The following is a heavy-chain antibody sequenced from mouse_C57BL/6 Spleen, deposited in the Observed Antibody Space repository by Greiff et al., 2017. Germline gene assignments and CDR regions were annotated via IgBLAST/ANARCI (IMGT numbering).Heavy chain of an antibody. CDR3: ASGAGTYY. D-gene: IGHD4-1*01. V-gene: IGHV1-64*01. Sequence: QVQLPQPGAELVKPGASVKLSCKASGYTFNSYWMHWVKQRPGQGLEWIGMIHPNGGSTNYTEKFKSKATLAVDNSSSTAYMQISNLTSEDSAVYDCASGAGTYYWGQGTTLTVSS. CDR1: GYTFNSYW. J-gene: IGHJ2*01. CDR2: IHPNGGST.